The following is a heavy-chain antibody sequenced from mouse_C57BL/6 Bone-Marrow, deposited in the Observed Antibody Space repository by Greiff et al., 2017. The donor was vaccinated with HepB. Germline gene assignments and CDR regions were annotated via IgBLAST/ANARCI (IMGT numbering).Heavy chain of an antibody. CDR3: ARRVYDGYYGAMDY. CDR2: IYPGSGST. Sequence: QVQLQQPGAELVKPGASVKMSCKASGYTFTSYWITWVKQRPGQGLEWIGDIYPGSGSTNYNEKFKSKATLTVDTSSSTAYMQRSSLTSEDSAVYYCARRVYDGYYGAMDYWGQGTSVTVSS. D-gene: IGHD2-3*01. J-gene: IGHJ4*01. CDR1: GYTFTSYW. V-gene: IGHV1-55*01.